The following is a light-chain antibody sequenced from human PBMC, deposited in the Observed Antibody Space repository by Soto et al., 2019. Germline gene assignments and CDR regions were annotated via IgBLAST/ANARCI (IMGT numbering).Light chain of an antibody. CDR3: HQRQSWPRT. Sequence: EIVLTQSPGTLSLSPGERATLSCRASQSLSSNYLAWYQQKPGQAPRLLIYGASSRATGIPDRFSGSGSGTDFTLTITTLEPEDSAVYFCHQRQSWPRTFGQGTKVDIK. V-gene: IGKV3-20*01. CDR2: GAS. CDR1: QSLSSNY. J-gene: IGKJ1*01.